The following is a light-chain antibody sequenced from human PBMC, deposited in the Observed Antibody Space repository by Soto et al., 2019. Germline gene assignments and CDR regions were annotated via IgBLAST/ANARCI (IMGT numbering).Light chain of an antibody. CDR3: QQYDSYSRT. Sequence: DIQMTQSPSPLSASVGDRVTIPCRASQSISRWLDWYQQKPGKAPKLLIYDASSLESGVPSRFSGSGSGTEFTLTISSLQPDDFATYYCQQYDSYSRTFGQGTKV. CDR1: QSISRW. J-gene: IGKJ1*01. CDR2: DAS. V-gene: IGKV1-5*01.